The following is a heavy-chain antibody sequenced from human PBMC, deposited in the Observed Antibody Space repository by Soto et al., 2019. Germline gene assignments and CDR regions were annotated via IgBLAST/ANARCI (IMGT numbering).Heavy chain of an antibody. D-gene: IGHD2-2*01. CDR3: ARDNERRCSSTSCQIFDY. V-gene: IGHV4-31*03. Sequence: QVQLQESGPGLVKPSQTLSLTCTVSGGSISSGGYYWSWIRQHPGKGLEWIGYIYYSGSTYYNPSIKSRVTISVDTSKNQFSLKLSSVTAADTAVYYCARDNERRCSSTSCQIFDYWGQGTLVTVSS. J-gene: IGHJ4*02. CDR2: IYYSGST. CDR1: GGSISSGGYY.